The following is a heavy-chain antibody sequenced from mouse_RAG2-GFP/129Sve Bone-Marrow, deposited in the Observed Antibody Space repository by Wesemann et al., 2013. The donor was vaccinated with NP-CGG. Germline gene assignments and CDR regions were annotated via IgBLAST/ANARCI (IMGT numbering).Heavy chain of an antibody. J-gene: IGHJ2*01. CDR3: ARDNGNFDY. Sequence: EVKLVESGGGLVKPGGSLKLSCAASGFTFSSYGMSWVRQTPDKRLELVATINSNGGSTYYPDSVKGRFTISRDNAKNTLYLQMSSLKSEDTAMYYCARDNGNFDYWGQGTTLTVSS. D-gene: IGHD2-1*01. CDR2: INSNGGST. V-gene: IGHV5-6-3*01. CDR1: GFTFSSYG.